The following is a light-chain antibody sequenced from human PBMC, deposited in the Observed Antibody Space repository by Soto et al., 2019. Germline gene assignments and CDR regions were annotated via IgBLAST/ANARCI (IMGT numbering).Light chain of an antibody. CDR2: GAS. J-gene: IGKJ2*01. Sequence: EVVMTQSPATLSVSPGERATLSCRASQTVHANFAWYQQKPGQAPRLLIYGASTRAAGIPVRFSGSGSGTEVTLTISSLQPEDFALYYCQQYNHWPYTFGQETRLEIK. CDR3: QQYNHWPYT. V-gene: IGKV3-15*01. CDR1: QTVHAN.